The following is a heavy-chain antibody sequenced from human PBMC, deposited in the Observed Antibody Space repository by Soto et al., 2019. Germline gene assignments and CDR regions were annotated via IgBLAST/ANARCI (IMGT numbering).Heavy chain of an antibody. CDR2: ISSSSSYI. CDR3: ARDSSSASHDY. V-gene: IGHV3-21*01. CDR1: GFTFSSCS. Sequence: VSLRLSCAAXGFTFSSCSMNWVRQAPGKGLEWVSSISSSSSYIYYADSVKGRFTISRDNAKNSLYPQMNSLRAEDTAVYYCARDSSSASHDYWGQGTLVTVSS. J-gene: IGHJ4*02. D-gene: IGHD6-6*01.